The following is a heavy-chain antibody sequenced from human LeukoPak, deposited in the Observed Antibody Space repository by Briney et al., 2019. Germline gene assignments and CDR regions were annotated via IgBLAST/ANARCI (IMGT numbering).Heavy chain of an antibody. J-gene: IGHJ4*02. V-gene: IGHV1-69*13. CDR3: ARDRGGVLWFGELST. Sequence: ASVKVSCKASGGTFSSDRIAWVRQAPGQRLEWMGAIIPIFTTTNYAQQFQGRVTITADESTSTAYMELSSLRSEDTAIYYCARDRGGVLWFGELSTWGQGTLVIVSS. D-gene: IGHD3-10*01. CDR2: IIPIFTTT. CDR1: GGTFSSDR.